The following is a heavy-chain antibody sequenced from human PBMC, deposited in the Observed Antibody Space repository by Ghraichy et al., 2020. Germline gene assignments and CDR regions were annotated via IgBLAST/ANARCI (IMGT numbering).Heavy chain of an antibody. D-gene: IGHD6-19*01. CDR2: IKQDGTEE. CDR1: GFPFRGYW. CDR3: AKNIVVAGKILYYYYGMDV. J-gene: IGHJ6*02. V-gene: IGHV3-7*01. Sequence: LNISCAASGFPFRGYWMTWVRQAPGKGLEWVASIKQDGTEEKYLDSVKGRFTISRDNPKNSLYLQMNSLRDEDTAVYYCAKNIVVAGKILYYYYGMDVWGQGTTVTVSS.